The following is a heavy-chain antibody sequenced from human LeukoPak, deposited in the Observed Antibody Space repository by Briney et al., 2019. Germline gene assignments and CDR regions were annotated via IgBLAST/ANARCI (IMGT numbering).Heavy chain of an antibody. J-gene: IGHJ4*02. CDR1: GFTFSSYW. V-gene: IGHV3-23*01. Sequence: GGSLRLSCAASGFTFSSYWMNWVRLAPGKGLEWVSAICIRGGGTYYADSVKGRFTISRDNSKNTLYLQMDSLRAEDTAVYYCARCHRGYYDSSGYYDKGGLDYWGQGTLVTVSS. CDR2: ICIRGGGT. CDR3: ARCHRGYYDSSGYYDKGGLDY. D-gene: IGHD3-22*01.